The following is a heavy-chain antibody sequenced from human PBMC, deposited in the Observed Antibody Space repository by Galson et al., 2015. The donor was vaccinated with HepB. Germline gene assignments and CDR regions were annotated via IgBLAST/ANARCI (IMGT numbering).Heavy chain of an antibody. V-gene: IGHV3-11*01. J-gene: IGHJ4*02. CDR1: AFTFSDYY. Sequence: SLRLSCAASAFTFSDYYMSWIRQAPGKGLEWVSFIGSSGSPIYYADSVRGRFTISRANAENSLYLQMNSLRAEDTAVYYCARIAPYATTVAGGPFDYWGQGSLVTVSS. CDR3: ARIAPYATTVAGGPFDY. CDR2: IGSSGSPI. D-gene: IGHD6-19*01.